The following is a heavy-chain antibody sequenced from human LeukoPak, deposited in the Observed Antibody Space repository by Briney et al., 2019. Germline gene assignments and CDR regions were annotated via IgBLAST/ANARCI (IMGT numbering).Heavy chain of an antibody. V-gene: IGHV4-39*02. Sequence: SETLSLTCTVSGGSISSSSYYWGWIRQPPGKGLEWIGSIYYSGSTYYNPSLKSRVTISVDTSKNQFSLKLNSVTAADTAVYYCARDGGGGLVVIEYYFDYWGQGTLVTVSS. CDR3: ARDGGGGLVVIEYYFDY. CDR2: IYYSGST. D-gene: IGHD3-22*01. J-gene: IGHJ4*02. CDR1: GGSISSSSYY.